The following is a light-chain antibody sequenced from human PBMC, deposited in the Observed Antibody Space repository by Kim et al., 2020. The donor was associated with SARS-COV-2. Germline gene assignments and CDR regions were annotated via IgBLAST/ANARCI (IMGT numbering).Light chain of an antibody. CDR3: QQYYTAPPRT. CDR2: WAS. CDR1: QSVLYSSDNRNY. Sequence: DIVMTQSPDSLAVSLGERATINCKSSQSVLYSSDNRNYLAWYQQKPGQPPKLLIYWASARDSGVPDRFSGSGSGTDFTLTISSLQAEDVAVYCCQQYYTAPPRTFGQGTKVDIK. J-gene: IGKJ1*01. V-gene: IGKV4-1*01.